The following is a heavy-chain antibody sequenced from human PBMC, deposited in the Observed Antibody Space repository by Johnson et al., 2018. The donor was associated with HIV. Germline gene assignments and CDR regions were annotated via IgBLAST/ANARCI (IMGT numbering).Heavy chain of an antibody. J-gene: IGHJ3*02. CDR3: AREPWSHDAFDI. D-gene: IGHD2-8*02. V-gene: IGHV3-30*02. Sequence: QVQLVESGGGVVQPGGSLRLSCAASGFIFFNYGMQWVRQAPGKGLEWVAFIRYDGSTKYNIDSVKGRFTISRDNSKNTLYLQMTSLRAEDTAVYYCAREPWSHDAFDIWGQGTMVTVSS. CDR2: IRYDGSTK. CDR1: GFIFFNYG.